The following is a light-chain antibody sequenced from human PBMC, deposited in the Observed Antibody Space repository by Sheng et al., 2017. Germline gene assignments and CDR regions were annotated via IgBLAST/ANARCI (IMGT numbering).Light chain of an antibody. CDR2: GAS. J-gene: IGKJ1*01. CDR1: QSVSSN. V-gene: IGKV3-15*01. Sequence: EIVMTQSPATLSVSPGERATLSCRASQSVSSNLAWYQQKPGQAPRLLIYGASTRATGIPARFSGSGSGTEFTLTISSLQSEDFAVYYCQQYNNWPPTFGQGPKVE. CDR3: QQYNNWPPT.